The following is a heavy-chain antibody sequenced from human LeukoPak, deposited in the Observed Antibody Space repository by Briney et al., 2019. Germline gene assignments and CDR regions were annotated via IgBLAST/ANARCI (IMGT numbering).Heavy chain of an antibody. Sequence: KPSETLSLTCTVSGGSISSYYWSWIRQPPGKGLEWIGYIYHSGSTYYNPSLKSRVTISVDRSKNQFSLKLSSVTAADTAVYYCAREALDLGIDYWGQGTLVTVSS. J-gene: IGHJ4*02. D-gene: IGHD1-1*01. CDR3: AREALDLGIDY. CDR1: GGSISSYY. V-gene: IGHV4-59*12. CDR2: IYHSGST.